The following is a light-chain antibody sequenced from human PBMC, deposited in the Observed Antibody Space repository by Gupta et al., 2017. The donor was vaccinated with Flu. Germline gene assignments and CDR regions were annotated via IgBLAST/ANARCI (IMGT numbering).Light chain of an antibody. CDR2: SAS. V-gene: IGKV1-12*01. J-gene: IGKJ4*01. Sequence: DIQMTQSPSSVSASVGDRVTITCRASQDITTSVAWYQQKPGKVPKVLIYSASTVQSGVPSRFSGSGSGTEFTLTINSLQPEDFATYYCQHTHNFPLTFGGGTKVEIK. CDR3: QHTHNFPLT. CDR1: QDITTS.